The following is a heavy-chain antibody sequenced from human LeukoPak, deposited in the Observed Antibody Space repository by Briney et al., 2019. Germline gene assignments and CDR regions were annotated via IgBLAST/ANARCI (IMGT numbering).Heavy chain of an antibody. V-gene: IGHV4-34*01. CDR1: GGSFSGCY. D-gene: IGHD3-10*01. CDR2: INHSGST. CDR3: ARVRLWFGEYYFDY. Sequence: SEILSLTCAVYGGSFSGCYWSWIRQPPGKGLEWIREINHSGSTNYNPSLKSRVTISVDTSKNQFSLKLSSVTAADTAVYYCARVRLWFGEYYFDYWGQGTLVTVSS. J-gene: IGHJ4*02.